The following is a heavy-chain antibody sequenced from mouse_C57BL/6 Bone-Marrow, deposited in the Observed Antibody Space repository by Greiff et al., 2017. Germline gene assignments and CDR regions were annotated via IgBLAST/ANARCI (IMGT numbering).Heavy chain of an antibody. D-gene: IGHD1-1*01. CDR2: IYPGSGST. CDR3: AKYYGGNY. V-gene: IGHV1-55*01. Sequence: VQLQQSGAELVKPGASVKMSCKASGYTFTSYWITWVKQRPGQGLEWIGDIYPGSGSTNYNEKFKSKATLTVDTSSSTTYMQLSSLTSENSAVYYCAKYYGGNYWGQGTALTVSS. CDR1: GYTFTSYW. J-gene: IGHJ2*01.